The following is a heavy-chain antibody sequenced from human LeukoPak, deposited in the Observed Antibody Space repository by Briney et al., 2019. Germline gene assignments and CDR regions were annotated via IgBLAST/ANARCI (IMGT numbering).Heavy chain of an antibody. CDR2: IYYSGST. CDR3: ARYTTSFLAMDV. D-gene: IGHD1-26*01. J-gene: IGHJ6*02. Sequence: SETLSLTCTVSGGSISSYYWSWLRQPPGKGLEWIGYIYYSGSTNYNPSLKSRVTISVDTSKNQFSLKLSSVTAADTAVYYCARYTTSFLAMDVWGQGTTVTVSS. V-gene: IGHV4-59*01. CDR1: GGSISSYY.